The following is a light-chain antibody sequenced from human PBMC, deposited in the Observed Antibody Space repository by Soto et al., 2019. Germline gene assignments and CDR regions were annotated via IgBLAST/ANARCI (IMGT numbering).Light chain of an antibody. J-gene: IGLJ2*01. CDR1: SSDVGGYNH. Sequence: QSVLTQPASVSGSPGQSITISCTGTSSDVGGYNHVSWYQHSPGEAPKLILFAVSDRPSAVSHRFSGSKSCNTASLTISGLQAEDEADYYGCSYISLSTVVFGGGTKRTVL. V-gene: IGLV2-14*01. CDR3: CSYISLSTVV. CDR2: AVS.